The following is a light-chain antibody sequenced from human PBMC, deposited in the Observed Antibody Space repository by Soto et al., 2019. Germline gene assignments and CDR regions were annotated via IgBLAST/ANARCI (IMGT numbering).Light chain of an antibody. J-gene: IGKJ1*01. Sequence: EIVLTKSPGTLSLSPGETATLSCRASQTVNSDYLAWFQQRPGQAPRLLIFATSRRATDIPDRFSGSGSGTDFTRAIRRLEPEDFAVYYCHQFGYSPRTFGQGTKVE. CDR1: QTVNSDY. V-gene: IGKV3-20*01. CDR2: ATS. CDR3: HQFGYSPRT.